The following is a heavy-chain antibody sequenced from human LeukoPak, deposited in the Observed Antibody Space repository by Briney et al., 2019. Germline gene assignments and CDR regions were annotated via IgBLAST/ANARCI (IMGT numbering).Heavy chain of an antibody. CDR3: ASQHQGYSYGTTQDY. D-gene: IGHD5-18*01. CDR2: IIPIFGTA. V-gene: IGHV1-69*13. Sequence: ASVKVSCKASGGTFSSYAISWVRQAPGRGLEWMGGIIPIFGTASYAQKFQGRVTITADESTSTAYMELSSLRSEDTAVYYCASQHQGYSYGTTQDYWGQGTLVTVSS. CDR1: GGTFSSYA. J-gene: IGHJ4*02.